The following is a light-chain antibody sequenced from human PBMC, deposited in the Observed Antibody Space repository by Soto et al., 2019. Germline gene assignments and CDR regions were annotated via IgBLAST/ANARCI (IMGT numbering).Light chain of an antibody. CDR3: QQFNSYPRT. V-gene: IGKV1-16*01. CDR2: AA. CDR1: QDISNY. J-gene: IGKJ3*01. Sequence: DIQMTQSPSSLSASVGDRVTITCQASQDISNYLNWYQQKPGKAPKLLIYAATLQSGVPSRFSGSGSGTDFTLTISSLQPEDFATYYCQQFNSYPRTFGPGTKVDIK.